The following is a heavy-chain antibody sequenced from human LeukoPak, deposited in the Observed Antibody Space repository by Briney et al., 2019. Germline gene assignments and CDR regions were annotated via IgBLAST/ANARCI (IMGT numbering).Heavy chain of an antibody. D-gene: IGHD4-17*01. Sequence: SGPTLVNPTQPLTLTCTFSGFSLNTHAVVVGWVRQPPGQALEWLTFIYGDDDKRYSPSLESRLTITKDTSKNQVVLTMTDMDYVDTATYYCVHRTSVTSVDHWGQGTLVTVSS. CDR3: VHRTSVTSVDH. CDR1: GFSLNTHAVV. V-gene: IGHV2-5*02. J-gene: IGHJ4*02. CDR2: IYGDDDK.